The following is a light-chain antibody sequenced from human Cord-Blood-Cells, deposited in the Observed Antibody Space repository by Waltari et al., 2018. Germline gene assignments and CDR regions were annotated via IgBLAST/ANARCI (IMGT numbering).Light chain of an antibody. CDR1: QSVSSSY. V-gene: IGKV3-20*01. CDR3: QQYGSSPPLT. CDR2: GAS. Sequence: EIVLTQYQGTLSLSPGESATLSCRASQSVSSSYLAWYQQKPGQAPRLLIYGASSRATGIPDRFSGSGSGTDFTLTISRLEPEDFAVYYCQQYGSSPPLTFGGGTKVEIK. J-gene: IGKJ4*01.